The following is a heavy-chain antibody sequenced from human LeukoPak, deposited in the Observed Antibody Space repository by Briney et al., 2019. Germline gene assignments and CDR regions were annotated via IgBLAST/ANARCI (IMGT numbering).Heavy chain of an antibody. CDR2: VFHTGST. J-gene: IGHJ4*02. CDR3: ARLSTAPDFDS. Sequence: SETLSLTCTVSGGFISRSSYYWTWLRQPPGKTLEWIGNVFHTGSTSYRPSLQSRVIVSVDTPKNQFPLKLTSVTAADTAVYYCARLSTAPDFDSWGQGILVTVSS. V-gene: IGHV4-39*01. CDR1: GGFISRSSYY.